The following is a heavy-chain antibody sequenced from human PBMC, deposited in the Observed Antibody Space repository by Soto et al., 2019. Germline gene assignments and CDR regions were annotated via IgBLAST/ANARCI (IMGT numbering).Heavy chain of an antibody. J-gene: IGHJ5*01. CDR1: GGSISSYY. CDR3: VSLIGNSWLDS. CDR2: IYYSGST. Sequence: SETLSLTCTVSGGSISSYYWSWIRQPPGKGLEWIGYIYYSGSTNYNPSLKSRVTISVDTSKNQFSLKLSSVTPDDTAVYYCVSLIGNSWLDSWGQGTLVTVSS. V-gene: IGHV4-59*08. D-gene: IGHD3-16*01.